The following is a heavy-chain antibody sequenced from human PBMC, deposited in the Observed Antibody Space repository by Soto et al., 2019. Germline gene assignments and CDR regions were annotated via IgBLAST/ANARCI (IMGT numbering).Heavy chain of an antibody. D-gene: IGHD3-22*01. Sequence: SGPTLVNPTQTLTLTCTFSGFSLSTSGMCVSWIRQPPGKALEWLALIDWDDDKYYSTSLKTRLTISKDTSKNQVVLTMTSMDPVDTATYYCARGHYYDSSGYYPLFDYWGQGTLVTVSS. V-gene: IGHV2-70*01. CDR1: GFSLSTSGMC. J-gene: IGHJ4*02. CDR2: IDWDDDK. CDR3: ARGHYYDSSGYYPLFDY.